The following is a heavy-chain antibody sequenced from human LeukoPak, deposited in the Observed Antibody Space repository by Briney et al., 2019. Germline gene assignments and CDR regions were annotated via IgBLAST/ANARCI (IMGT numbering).Heavy chain of an antibody. Sequence: SVKVSCKASGGTFSSYAISWVRQAPGQGLEWMGRIIPILGIANYAQKFQGRVTITADKSTSTAYMELSSLRSEDTAVYYCASPVRGYSHGYGTYYYYGMDVWGQGTTVTVSS. CDR3: ASPVRGYSHGYGTYYYYGMDV. J-gene: IGHJ6*02. D-gene: IGHD5-18*01. CDR2: IIPILGIA. V-gene: IGHV1-69*04. CDR1: GGTFSSYA.